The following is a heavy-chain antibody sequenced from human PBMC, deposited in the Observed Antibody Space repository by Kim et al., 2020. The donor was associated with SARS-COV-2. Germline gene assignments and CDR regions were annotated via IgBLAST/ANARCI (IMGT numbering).Heavy chain of an antibody. J-gene: IGHJ4*02. CDR3: ARVPYGSGRIDY. V-gene: IGHV4-59*13. Sequence: SETLSLTCTVSGGSISSYYWSWIRQPPGKGLEWIGYIYYSGSTTYNPSLKSRVTISVDTSKNQFSLKLNSVTAADTAVYYCARVPYGSGRIDYWGQGTLVTVSS. D-gene: IGHD3-10*01. CDR2: IYYSGST. CDR1: GGSISSYY.